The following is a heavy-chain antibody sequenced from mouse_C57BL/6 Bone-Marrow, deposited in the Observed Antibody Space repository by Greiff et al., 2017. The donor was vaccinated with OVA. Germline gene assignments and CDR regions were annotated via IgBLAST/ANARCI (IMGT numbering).Heavy chain of an antibody. J-gene: IGHJ4*01. D-gene: IGHD2-3*01. CDR3: ARSGDGYYVYARDY. CDR2: IDPSDSET. Sequence: VQLQQPGAELVRPGSSVKLSCKASGYTFTSYWMHWVKQRPIQGLEWIGNIDPSDSETHYNQKFKDKATLTVDKSSSTAYMQLSSLTSEDSAVYYCARSGDGYYVYARDYWGQGTSVTVSS. V-gene: IGHV1-52*01. CDR1: GYTFTSYW.